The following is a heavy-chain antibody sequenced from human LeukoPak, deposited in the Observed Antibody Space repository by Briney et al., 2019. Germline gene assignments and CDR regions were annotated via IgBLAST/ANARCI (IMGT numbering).Heavy chain of an antibody. V-gene: IGHV3-7*01. CDR2: IKPDGSDK. Sequence: GGSLRLSCVGSGFSFRSHWVNWVRQSPGKGMEWVANIKPDGSDKYYVDSARGRFTVSRDNAKNSAFLQMNSLRAEDTAIYYCATISAQTFDIWGQGTLVSVSS. CDR1: GFSFRSHW. CDR3: ATISAQTFDI. J-gene: IGHJ3*02. D-gene: IGHD5-24*01.